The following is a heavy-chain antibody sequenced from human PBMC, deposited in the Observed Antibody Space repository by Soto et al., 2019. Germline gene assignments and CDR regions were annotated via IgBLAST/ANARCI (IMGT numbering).Heavy chain of an antibody. CDR2: IYYSGST. Sequence: TSETLSLTCTVAGGSISSGGYYWSWIRKHPGKGLEWIGYIYYSGSTYYNPSLKSRVTISVDTSKNQFSLKLSSVTAADTAVYYCARYSGRGRRYCSGGSCSGLDYWGQGTLVTVSS. V-gene: IGHV4-31*03. J-gene: IGHJ4*02. CDR1: GGSISSGGYY. CDR3: ARYSGRGRRYCSGGSCSGLDY. D-gene: IGHD2-15*01.